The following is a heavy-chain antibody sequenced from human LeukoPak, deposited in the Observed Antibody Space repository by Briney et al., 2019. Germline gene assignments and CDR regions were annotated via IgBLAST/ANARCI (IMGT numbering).Heavy chain of an antibody. Sequence: GRSLRLSCAASGFTFSSYAMHWVRQAPGKGLEWVAVISYDGSNKYYADSVKGRFTISRDNSKNTLYLQMNSLRAEDTAVYYCASSPILESSSFDYWGQGTLVTVSS. D-gene: IGHD6-13*01. CDR3: ASSPILESSSFDY. V-gene: IGHV3-30*14. CDR2: ISYDGSNK. J-gene: IGHJ4*02. CDR1: GFTFSSYA.